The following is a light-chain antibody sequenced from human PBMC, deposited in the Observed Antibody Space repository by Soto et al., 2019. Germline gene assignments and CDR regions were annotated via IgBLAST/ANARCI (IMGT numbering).Light chain of an antibody. CDR1: QSVSSSY. CDR2: GAS. V-gene: IGKV3-20*01. J-gene: IGKJ1*01. CDR3: QQYGSSPRT. Sequence: EIVLTQSRGTLSLSPGERATLSCRASQSVSSSYLAWYQQKPGQAPRLLIYGASSRATGIPDRFSGSGSGTDFTLTISRLEPEDFAVYYCQQYGSSPRTLGQGTKVDIK.